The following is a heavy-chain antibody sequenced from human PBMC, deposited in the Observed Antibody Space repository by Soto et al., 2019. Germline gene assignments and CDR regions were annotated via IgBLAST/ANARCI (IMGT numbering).Heavy chain of an antibody. J-gene: IGHJ5*02. CDR1: GFTFSSYG. CDR3: AKSPLLWFGELSPWFDP. V-gene: IGHV3-30*18. Sequence: GGSLRLSCAASGFTFSSYGMHWVRQAPGKGLEWVAVISYDGSNKYYADSVKGRFTISRDNSKNTLYLQMNSLRAEDTAVYYCAKSPLLWFGELSPWFDPWGQGTLVTVSS. D-gene: IGHD3-10*01. CDR2: ISYDGSNK.